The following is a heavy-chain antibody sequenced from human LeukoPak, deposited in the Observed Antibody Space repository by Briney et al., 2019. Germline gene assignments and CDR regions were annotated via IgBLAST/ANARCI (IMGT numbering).Heavy chain of an antibody. D-gene: IGHD5-24*01. CDR3: ARAGLRWLQLNYFDY. CDR2: INHSGST. J-gene: IGHJ4*02. Sequence: SETLSLTCAVYGGSFSGYYWSWIRQPPGKGLEWIGEINHSGSTNYNPSLKGRVTISVDTSKNQFSLKLSSVTAADTAVYYCARAGLRWLQLNYFDYWGQGTLVTVSS. CDR1: GGSFSGYY. V-gene: IGHV4-34*01.